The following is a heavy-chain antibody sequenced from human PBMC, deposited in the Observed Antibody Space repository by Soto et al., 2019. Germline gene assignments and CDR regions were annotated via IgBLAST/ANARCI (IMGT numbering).Heavy chain of an antibody. CDR3: ARDRRYSSNWGFYYFEH. D-gene: IGHD6-13*01. V-gene: IGHV4-61*01. CDR1: GDSVSSGSYY. Sequence: SETLSLTCTVSGDSVSSGSYYWTWIRQPPGRGLEWIGYIYYSGSTNYNPSLKSRITMSLDTSKNQFSLKLKSVTAADTAVYYCARDRRYSSNWGFYYFEHWGQGALVTVYS. J-gene: IGHJ4*02. CDR2: IYYSGST.